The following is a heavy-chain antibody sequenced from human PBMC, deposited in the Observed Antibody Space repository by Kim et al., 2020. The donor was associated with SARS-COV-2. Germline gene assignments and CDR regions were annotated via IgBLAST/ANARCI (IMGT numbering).Heavy chain of an antibody. CDR3: ARVGRGIAAAWGTAVDY. D-gene: IGHD6-13*01. Sequence: VKGRFTISRDNSKNTLYLQMNSLRAEDTAVYYCARVGRGIAAAWGTAVDYWGQGTLVTVSS. V-gene: IGHV3-30*07. J-gene: IGHJ4*02.